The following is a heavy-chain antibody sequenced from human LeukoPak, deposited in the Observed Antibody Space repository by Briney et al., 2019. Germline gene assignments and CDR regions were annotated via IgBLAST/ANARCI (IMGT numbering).Heavy chain of an antibody. D-gene: IGHD3/OR15-3a*01. CDR3: AKDWTETPTPYYFDY. Sequence: GGSLRLSCAASGFTFSSYWMSWVRQAPSKGLEWVAFIRYDGSNKYYADSVKGRFTISRDNSKNTLYLQMNSLRAEDTAVYYCAKDWTETPTPYYFDYWGQGTLVTVSS. CDR2: IRYDGSNK. J-gene: IGHJ4*02. CDR1: GFTFSSYW. V-gene: IGHV3-30*02.